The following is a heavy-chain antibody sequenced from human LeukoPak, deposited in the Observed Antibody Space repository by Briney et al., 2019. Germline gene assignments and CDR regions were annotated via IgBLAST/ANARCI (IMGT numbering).Heavy chain of an antibody. CDR3: ARGTSSWYAGALDY. V-gene: IGHV3-23*01. D-gene: IGHD2-8*01. J-gene: IGHJ4*02. Sequence: PGGSLRLSCAASGFTFGSYAMTWVRQAPGKGREWVSTISGSGGSTYHADSVKGHFTISRDNSKNTLYLQMNSLKGEDTAVYYCARGTSSWYAGALDYWGQGTLVTVSS. CDR1: GFTFGSYA. CDR2: ISGSGGST.